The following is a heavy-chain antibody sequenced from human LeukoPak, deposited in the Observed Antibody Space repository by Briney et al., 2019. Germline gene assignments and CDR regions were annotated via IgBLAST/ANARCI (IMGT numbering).Heavy chain of an antibody. CDR2: IIPIFGTA. J-gene: IGHJ4*02. CDR3: ASSGSVSRSHSVY. CDR1: GGTFSSYA. D-gene: IGHD3-10*01. V-gene: IGHV1-69*05. Sequence: SVKVSCKASGGTFSSYAISWVRQAPGQGLEWMGGIIPIFGTANYAQKFQGRVTITTDESTSTAYMELSSLRSEDTAVYYCASSGSVSRSHSVYWGQGTLVTVSS.